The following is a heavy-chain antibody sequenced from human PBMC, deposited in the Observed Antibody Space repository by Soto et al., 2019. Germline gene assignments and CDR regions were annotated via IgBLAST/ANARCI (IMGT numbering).Heavy chain of an antibody. CDR2: INPKSGGT. V-gene: IGHV1-2*04. CDR3: ARAAAEIRYYGMDV. J-gene: IGHJ6*02. CDR1: GYTLISYG. D-gene: IGHD6-13*01. Sequence: ASVKVSCKASGYTLISYGISWVRQAPAQGLEWMGWINPKSGGTSTAQKFQGWVTMTTDTSISTASMELTRLTSDDTAVYYCARAAAEIRYYGMDVWGQGTTVTVSS.